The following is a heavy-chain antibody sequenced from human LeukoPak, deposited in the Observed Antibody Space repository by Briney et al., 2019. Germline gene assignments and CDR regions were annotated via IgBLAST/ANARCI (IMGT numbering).Heavy chain of an antibody. CDR3: ALGSFIAAAGTGFDY. CDR2: INHSGST. Sequence: PSETLSLTCAVYGGSFSGYYWSWTRQPPGKGLEWIGEINHSGSTNYNPSLKSRVTISVDTSKNQFSLKLSSVTAADTAVYYCALGSFIAAAGTGFDYWGQGTLVTVSS. D-gene: IGHD6-13*01. J-gene: IGHJ4*02. CDR1: GGSFSGYY. V-gene: IGHV4-34*01.